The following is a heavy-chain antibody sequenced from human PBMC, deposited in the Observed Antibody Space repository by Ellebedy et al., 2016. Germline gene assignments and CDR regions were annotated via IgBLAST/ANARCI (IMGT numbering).Heavy chain of an antibody. V-gene: IGHV4-59*08. J-gene: IGHJ5*02. D-gene: IGHD2-8*01. Sequence: SETLSLTCTVSGGSISSYYWSWIRQPPGKGLEWIGYIYYSGSTNYNPSLKSRVTIPVDTSKNQFSLKLSSVTAADTAVYYCARHRGGYCTNGVCLSGWFDPWGQGTLVTVSS. CDR2: IYYSGST. CDR3: ARHRGGYCTNGVCLSGWFDP. CDR1: GGSISSYY.